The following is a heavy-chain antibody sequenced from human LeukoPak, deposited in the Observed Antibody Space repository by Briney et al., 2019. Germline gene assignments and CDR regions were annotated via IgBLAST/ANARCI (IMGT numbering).Heavy chain of an antibody. J-gene: IGHJ6*02. CDR3: ARHRTPSQLYRMDV. V-gene: IGHV4-4*07. CDR2: ISNSGST. Sequence: SETLSLTCTVSGGSISNYYWSWIRQPAGKGLEWIGRISNSGSTNYNLVHKSRVTMSVDTSKKQFSVRLSSVTAADTAVYYCARHRTPSQLYRMDVWGQGTTVTVSS. CDR1: GGSISNYY. D-gene: IGHD2-15*01.